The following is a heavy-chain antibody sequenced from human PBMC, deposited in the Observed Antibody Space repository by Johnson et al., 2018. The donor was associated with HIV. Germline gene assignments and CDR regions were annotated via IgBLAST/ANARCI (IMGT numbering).Heavy chain of an antibody. CDR1: GFSFSSYG. J-gene: IGHJ3*02. CDR2: ISYDGSNK. CDR3: AKPGGSSWYFDAFDI. V-gene: IGHV3-30*18. D-gene: IGHD6-13*01. Sequence: QVQLVESGGGVVQPGRSLRLSCAASGFSFSSYGMHWVRQAPGKGLEWVAVISYDGSNKYYADSVKGRFTISRDNSKNTLYLQMKSLRAEDTAVYYCAKPGGSSWYFDAFDIWGQGTMVTVSS.